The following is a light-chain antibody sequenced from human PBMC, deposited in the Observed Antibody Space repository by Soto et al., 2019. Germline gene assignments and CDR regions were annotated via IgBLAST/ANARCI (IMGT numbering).Light chain of an antibody. CDR2: GTS. CDR1: QSVSRSY. Sequence: EIVLTQSPGTLSLSPGERATLSCRASQSVSRSYLAWYQQKHGQAPRLLIYGTSSRATAIPDRFSGSGSGTDFTLTISRLEPADFAVYYCQQYGSSSWTFGQGTKLEIK. CDR3: QQYGSSSWT. J-gene: IGKJ1*01. V-gene: IGKV3-20*01.